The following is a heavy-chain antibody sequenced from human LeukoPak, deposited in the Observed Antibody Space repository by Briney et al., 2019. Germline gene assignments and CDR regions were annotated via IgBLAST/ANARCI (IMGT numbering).Heavy chain of an antibody. D-gene: IGHD6-13*01. J-gene: IGHJ4*02. V-gene: IGHV3-33*01. CDR3: ARSQSSSLIDY. CDR1: GFSFSAYG. CDR2: IWYDGSSK. Sequence: GSLRLSCAASGFSFSAYGVHWVRQAPGKGLEWVAVIWYDGSSKDYADSVKGRFTLSRDNSKNTLYLQMNSLTVEDTAVYYCARSQSSSLIDYWGQGTPVTVSS.